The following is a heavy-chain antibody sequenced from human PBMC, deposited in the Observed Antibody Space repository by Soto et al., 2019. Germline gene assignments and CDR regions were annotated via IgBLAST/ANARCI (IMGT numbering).Heavy chain of an antibody. D-gene: IGHD1-26*01. CDR2: IYYSGST. CDR3: ARRYGSCFDY. J-gene: IGHJ4*02. CDR1: GGSISSYY. V-gene: IGHV4-59*01. Sequence: QVQLQESGPGLVKPSETLSLTCTVSGGSISSYYWSWIRQPPGKGLEWIGYIYYSGSTNYNPSLTSRVTISVATSKTQFSLKLSSVPAADTAVYYCARRYGSCFDYWGQGTLVAVSS.